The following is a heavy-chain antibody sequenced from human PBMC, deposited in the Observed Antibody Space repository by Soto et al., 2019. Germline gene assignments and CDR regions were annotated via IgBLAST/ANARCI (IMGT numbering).Heavy chain of an antibody. D-gene: IGHD2-2*01. CDR2: IWYDGSNK. Sequence: GGSLRLSCAASGFTFSSYGMHWVRQAPGKGLEWVAVIWYDGSNKYYADSVKGRFTISRDNSKNTLYLQMNSLRAEVTAVYYCARDYIRAAMYYYYMDVWGKGTTVTVSS. CDR3: ARDYIRAAMYYYYMDV. J-gene: IGHJ6*03. CDR1: GFTFSSYG. V-gene: IGHV3-33*01.